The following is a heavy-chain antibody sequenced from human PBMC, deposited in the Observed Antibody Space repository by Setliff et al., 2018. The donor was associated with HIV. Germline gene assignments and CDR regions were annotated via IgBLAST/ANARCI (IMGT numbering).Heavy chain of an antibody. J-gene: IGHJ4*02. V-gene: IGHV4-59*11. CDR2: IYYSGST. Sequence: KASETLSLTCTVSGGSISSHYWSWIRQPPGKGLEWIGYIYYSGSTKYNPSLKSRVTMSVDTSKNQFSLKLSSVTAADTAVYYCARGSSNTWYYYFDYWGQGTLVTVSS. CDR1: GGSISSHY. CDR3: ARGSSNTWYYYFDY. D-gene: IGHD6-13*01.